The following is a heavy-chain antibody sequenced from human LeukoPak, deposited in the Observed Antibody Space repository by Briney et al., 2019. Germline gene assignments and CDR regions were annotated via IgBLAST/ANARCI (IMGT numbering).Heavy chain of an antibody. CDR2: ISYDGNNK. J-gene: IGHJ6*03. CDR3: AKTSSSKNSFYYYYMDV. D-gene: IGHD6-6*01. V-gene: IGHV3-30-3*02. CDR1: GFTFSSCA. Sequence: GGSLRLSCAASGFTFSSCAMHWVRQAPGKGLEWVAIISYDGNNKYYADSVKGRFTVSRDNSKNTLYLQMNSLRAEDTAVYYCAKTSSSKNSFYYYYMDVWGKGTTVTVSS.